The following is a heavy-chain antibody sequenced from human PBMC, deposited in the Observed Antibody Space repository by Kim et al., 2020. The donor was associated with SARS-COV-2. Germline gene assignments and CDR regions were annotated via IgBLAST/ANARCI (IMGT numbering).Heavy chain of an antibody. J-gene: IGHJ6*01. CDR2: INHSGST. V-gene: IGHV4-34*01. CDR3: SRGRAGVVPSPILGLGPYYEYHAMDV. D-gene: IGHD3-3*01. Sequence: SETLSLTCAVYGGSFSGYHWTWIRQPPGKGLEWIGEINHSGSTNCNPSFKSRVTISLDTSKNHFSLKLRSVTAADTAVHYCSRGRAGVVPSPILGLGPYYEYHAMDVGGRGPTVTLSS. CDR1: GGSFSGYH.